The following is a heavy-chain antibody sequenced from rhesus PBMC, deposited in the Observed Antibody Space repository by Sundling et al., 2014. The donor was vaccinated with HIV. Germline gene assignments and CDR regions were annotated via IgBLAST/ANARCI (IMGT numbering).Heavy chain of an antibody. Sequence: QLQLQESGPGLVKPSETLSLTCAVSGDSISTSYWNWIRQPPGKGLGWIGRISGSGGSTDYNPSLKSRVTISTDTSKNQFSLKLSSVTAADTAVYYCARDLHGSTDYWGQGVLVTVSS. D-gene: IGHD4-29*01. J-gene: IGHJ4*01. V-gene: IGHV4-173*01. CDR2: ISGSGGST. CDR3: ARDLHGSTDY. CDR1: GDSISTSY.